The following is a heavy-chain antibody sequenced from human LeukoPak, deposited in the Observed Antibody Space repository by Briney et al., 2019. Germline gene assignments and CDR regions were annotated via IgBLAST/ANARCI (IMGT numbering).Heavy chain of an antibody. CDR1: GFTFSSYS. J-gene: IGHJ4*02. CDR3: TGNYYGSGSYADFDY. D-gene: IGHD3-10*01. V-gene: IGHV3-73*01. Sequence: GGSLRLSCAASGFTFSSYSMLWVRQAPGKGLEWVGRIRSTANGYATAYAASVKGRFTISRDDSKNTAYLQMDSLKTEDTAVYYCTGNYYGSGSYADFDYWGQGTLVTVSS. CDR2: IRSTANGYAT.